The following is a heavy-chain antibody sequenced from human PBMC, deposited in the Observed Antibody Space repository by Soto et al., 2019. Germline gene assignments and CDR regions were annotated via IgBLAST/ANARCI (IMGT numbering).Heavy chain of an antibody. V-gene: IGHV3-21*01. CDR2: ISSSSSYI. CDR1: GFTFSSYS. Sequence: NPGGSLRLSCAASGFTFSSYSMNWVRQAPGKGLEWVSSISSSSSYIYYADSVKGRFTISRDNAKNSLYLQMNSLRAEDTAVYYCARDKGLREGTTRYMDVWGKGTTVTVSS. D-gene: IGHD1-1*01. J-gene: IGHJ6*03. CDR3: ARDKGLREGTTRYMDV.